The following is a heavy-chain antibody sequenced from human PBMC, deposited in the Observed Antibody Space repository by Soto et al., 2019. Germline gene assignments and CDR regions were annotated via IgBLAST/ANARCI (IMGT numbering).Heavy chain of an antibody. CDR1: GGSFSGYY. Sequence: SETLSLTCAVYGGSFSGYYWSWIRQPPGKGLEWIGEINHSGSTNYNPSLKSRVTISVDTSKNQFSRKLSSVTAADTAVYYCARGVVLCGGKNCSYGVGGNWFDPWGQGTLVTVSS. CDR3: ARGVVLCGGKNCSYGVGGNWFDP. CDR2: INHSGST. D-gene: IGHD5-18*01. J-gene: IGHJ5*02. V-gene: IGHV4-34*01.